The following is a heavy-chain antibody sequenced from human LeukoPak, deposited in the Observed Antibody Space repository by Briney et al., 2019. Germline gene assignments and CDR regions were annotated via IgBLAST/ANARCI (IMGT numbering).Heavy chain of an antibody. CDR2: VSHDGSNK. CDR1: GFTFSKYG. V-gene: IGHV3-30*03. CDR3: AMKAVPRPRLYDPFDF. D-gene: IGHD2-2*02. Sequence: GRSLRLSCAASGFTFSKYGMHWVRQAPGKGLEWVAVVSHDGSNKYYAESVKGRFTISRDNSKNTPYLPMNSLRADDTAVYYCAMKAVPRPRLYDPFDFWGQGTVVTVSS. J-gene: IGHJ3*01.